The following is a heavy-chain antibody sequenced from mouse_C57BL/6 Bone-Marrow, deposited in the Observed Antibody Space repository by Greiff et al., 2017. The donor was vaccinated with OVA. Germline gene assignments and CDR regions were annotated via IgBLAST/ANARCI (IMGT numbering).Heavy chain of an antibody. CDR1: VYTFTRYW. CDR3: ARADGYYVSWFAY. D-gene: IGHD2-3*01. V-gene: IGHV1-61*01. J-gene: IGHJ3*01. Sequence: QVQLQQPGAELVRPVSSVKLSCKASVYTFTRYWMDWVKPRPVQGLEWIGNIYPSDSETHYNQKFKDKATLTVDKSSSTAYMQLSSLTSEYSAVYYCARADGYYVSWFAYWGQGTLVTVSA. CDR2: IYPSDSET.